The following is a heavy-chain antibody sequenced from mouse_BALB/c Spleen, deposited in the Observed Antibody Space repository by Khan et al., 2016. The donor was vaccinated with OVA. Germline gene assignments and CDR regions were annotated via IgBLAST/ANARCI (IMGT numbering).Heavy chain of an antibody. CDR1: GYTFTNHH. J-gene: IGHJ4*01. CDR2: IKPYNDYT. Sequence: EVQLQESGAELVRPGASVKISCKAFGYTFTNHHINWVKQRPGQGLDWIGYIKPYNDYTKCNQKFKGKATLTVDKSSSTAYMELSSLTSEDSAVYYCARTGTFYGMDYWGQGTSVTVSS. V-gene: IGHV1S45*01. D-gene: IGHD4-1*01. CDR3: ARTGTFYGMDY.